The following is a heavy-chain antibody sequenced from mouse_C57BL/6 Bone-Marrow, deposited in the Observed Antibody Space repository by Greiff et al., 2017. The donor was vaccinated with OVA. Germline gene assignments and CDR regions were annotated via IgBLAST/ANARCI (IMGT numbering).Heavy chain of an antibody. D-gene: IGHD1-1*01. CDR2: ISGGGGNT. CDR1: GFTFSSYT. CDR3: ARHTHYYGSSYLAWFAY. V-gene: IGHV5-9*01. J-gene: IGHJ3*01. Sequence: EVMLVESGGGLVKPGGSLKLSCAASGFTFSSYTMSWVRQTPEKRLEWVATISGGGGNTYYPDSVKGRFTISSDNAKNTLYLQMSSLRSEDTALYYCARHTHYYGSSYLAWFAYWGQGTLVTVSA.